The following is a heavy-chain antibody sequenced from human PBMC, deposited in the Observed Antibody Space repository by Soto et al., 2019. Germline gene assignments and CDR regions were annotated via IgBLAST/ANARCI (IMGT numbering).Heavy chain of an antibody. CDR2: INPSGGST. D-gene: IGHD3-22*01. V-gene: IGHV1-46*01. CDR1: GYTFTSYY. CDR3: ARVSDYDSSGHRGRWDYYFDY. Sequence: GASVKVSCKASGYTFTSYYMHWVRQAPGQGLEWMGIINPSGGSTSYAQKFQGRVTMTRDTSTSTVYMELSSLRSEDTAVYYCARVSDYDSSGHRGRWDYYFDYWGQGTLVTVSS. J-gene: IGHJ4*02.